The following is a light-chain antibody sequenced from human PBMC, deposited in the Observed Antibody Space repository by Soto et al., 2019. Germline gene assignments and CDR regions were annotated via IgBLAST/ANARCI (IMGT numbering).Light chain of an antibody. V-gene: IGLV2-14*01. CDR1: SSDVGGYNY. CDR2: EVS. CDR3: NSYTSSTAYV. Sequence: QSALTQPASVSGXPGQSITISCTGTSSDVGGYNYVSWYQLHPGKAPKLIIYEVSNRPSGVSNRFSGSKSGNTASLTISGLQAEDEADYYCNSYTSSTAYVFGTGTKLTVL. J-gene: IGLJ1*01.